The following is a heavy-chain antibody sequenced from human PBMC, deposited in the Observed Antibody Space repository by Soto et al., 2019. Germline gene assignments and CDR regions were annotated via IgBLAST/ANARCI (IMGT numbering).Heavy chain of an antibody. CDR1: GGSISSYY. CDR2: IYYSGST. D-gene: IGHD2-2*01. V-gene: IGHV4-59*01. J-gene: IGHJ6*02. CDR3: ARIRGYCSSTSCYYRKGYYYYGMDV. Sequence: PSETLSLTCTVSGGSISSYYWSWIQQPPGKGLEWIGYIYYSGSTNYNPSLKSRVTISVDTSKNQFSLKLSSVTAADTAVYYCARIRGYCSSTSCYYRKGYYYYGMDVWGQGTTVTVSS.